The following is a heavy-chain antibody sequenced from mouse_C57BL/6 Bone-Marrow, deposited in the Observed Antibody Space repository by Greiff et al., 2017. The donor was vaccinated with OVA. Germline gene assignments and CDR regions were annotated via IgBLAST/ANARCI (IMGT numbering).Heavy chain of an antibody. J-gene: IGHJ2*01. CDR2: IDPEAGDP. D-gene: IGHD1-1*01. V-gene: IGHV14-1*01. CDR3: TTPYYGSRFDY. CDR1: GFNIKDYY. Sequence: VQLQQSGAELVRPGASVKLSCTASGFNIKDYYMHWVKQRPEQGLEWIGRIDPEAGDPEYAPKFQGKATMTSDTSSNTAYRQLSSLTSEDTAVYYCTTPYYGSRFDYWGQGTTLTVSS.